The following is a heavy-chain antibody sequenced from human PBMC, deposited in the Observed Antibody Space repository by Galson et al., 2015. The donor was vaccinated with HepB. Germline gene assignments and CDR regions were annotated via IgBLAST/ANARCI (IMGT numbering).Heavy chain of an antibody. V-gene: IGHV4-59*01. CDR3: ARDPGIVGAITYWYFDL. Sequence: SETLSLTCTVSGGSISSYYWSWIRQPPGKGLEWIGYIYYSGTTKYNPSLKSRVTISVDTSKNQFSLKLSSVTAADTAVDYCARDPGIVGAITYWYFDLWGRGTLVTVSS. CDR2: IYYSGTT. D-gene: IGHD1-26*01. CDR1: GGSISSYY. J-gene: IGHJ2*01.